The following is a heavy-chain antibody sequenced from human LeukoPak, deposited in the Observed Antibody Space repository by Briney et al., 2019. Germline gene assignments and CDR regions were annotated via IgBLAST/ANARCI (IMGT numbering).Heavy chain of an antibody. CDR2: IIPILGIA. CDR3: ANSSGWPQYYFDY. Sequence: GSSVKVSCKTSGDTFSSYSLSWVRQAPGQGLEWMGRIIPILGIANYAQKFQGRVTITADKSTSTAYMELSSLRSEDTAVYYCANSSGWPQYYFDYWGQGTLVTVSS. D-gene: IGHD6-19*01. J-gene: IGHJ4*02. V-gene: IGHV1-69*02. CDR1: GDTFSSYS.